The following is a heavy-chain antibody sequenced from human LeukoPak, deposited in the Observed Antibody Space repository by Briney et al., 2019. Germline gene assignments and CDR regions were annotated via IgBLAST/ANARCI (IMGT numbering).Heavy chain of an antibody. CDR3: ARATYYDSSGLDY. Sequence: ASVKVSCKASGYTFTDYYVHWVRQAPGQGLEWMGWINPNSGGTNYAQKFQGRVTMTRDTSISTAYMELSRLRSDDTAVYYCARATYYDSSGLDYWGQGTLVTVSS. J-gene: IGHJ4*02. CDR1: GYTFTDYY. CDR2: INPNSGGT. D-gene: IGHD3-22*01. V-gene: IGHV1-2*02.